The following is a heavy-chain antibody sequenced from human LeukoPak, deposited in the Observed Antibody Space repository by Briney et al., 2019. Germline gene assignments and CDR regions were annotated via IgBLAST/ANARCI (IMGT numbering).Heavy chain of an antibody. CDR2: ISASGRCT. J-gene: IGHJ4*02. Sequence: GGSLRLSCAASGFSFVNNAMGWVRQAPGRGLEWVSAISASGRCTFYAAPVRGRFTVSRDNFKNSLYLQMNNLRAEDTAVYYCAKYINVPGRQLLGDYWGQGALVTVSS. CDR3: AKYINVPGRQLLGDY. CDR1: GFSFVNNA. V-gene: IGHV3-23*01. D-gene: IGHD1-1*01.